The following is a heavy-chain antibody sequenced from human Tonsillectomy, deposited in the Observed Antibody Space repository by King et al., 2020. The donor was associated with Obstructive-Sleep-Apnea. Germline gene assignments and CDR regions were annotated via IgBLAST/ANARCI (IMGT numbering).Heavy chain of an antibody. J-gene: IGHJ5*02. CDR2: ISYDGSNK. Sequence: VQLVESGGGVVQPGRSLRLSCAASGFTFSNYAIHWVRQAPGKGLEWVAVISYDGSNKYYADSVKGRFTISRDNSKNTLYLQMNSLRAEDTAVYYCAREGGPRGTPMVTWWFDPWGQGTLVTVSS. V-gene: IGHV3-30*04. CDR3: AREGGPRGTPMVTWWFDP. CDR1: GFTFSNYA. D-gene: IGHD5-18*01.